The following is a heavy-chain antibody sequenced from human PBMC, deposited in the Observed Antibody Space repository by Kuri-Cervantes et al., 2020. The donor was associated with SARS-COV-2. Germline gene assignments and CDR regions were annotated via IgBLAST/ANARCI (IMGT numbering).Heavy chain of an antibody. D-gene: IGHD2-2*01. V-gene: IGHV4-38-2*01. CDR2: IYHSGST. Sequence: GSLRLSCAVSGYSISSGYYWGWIRQPPGKGLEWIGSIYHSGSTYYNPSLKSRATISVDTSKNQFSLKLSSVTAADTAVYYCARGVLYCSSTSCSSYFDYWGQGTLVTVSS. J-gene: IGHJ4*02. CDR1: GYSISSGYY. CDR3: ARGVLYCSSTSCSSYFDY.